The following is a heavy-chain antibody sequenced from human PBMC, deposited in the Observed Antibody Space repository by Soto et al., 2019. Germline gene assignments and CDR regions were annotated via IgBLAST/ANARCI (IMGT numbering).Heavy chain of an antibody. CDR1: GGSINSHY. Sequence: QVQLQESGPGLVKPSETLSLTCTVSGGSINSHYWSWIRQPPGKGLEYVGTIFYSGRTNYNPSLKXRLXXSVXXXXXXXXXXLSSXTAXXXXVXYCVRHSGYSAIAPWGQGTLVT. J-gene: IGHJ5*02. V-gene: IGHV4-59*11. CDR2: IFYSGRT. D-gene: IGHD3-22*01. CDR3: VRHSGYSAIAP.